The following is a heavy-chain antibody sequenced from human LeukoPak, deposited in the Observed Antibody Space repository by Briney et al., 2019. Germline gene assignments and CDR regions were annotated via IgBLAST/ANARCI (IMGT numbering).Heavy chain of an antibody. D-gene: IGHD3-9*01. Sequence: GGSLILSCAASGFTFETYWMHWVRQAPGKGLVWVSSVSDSGSNTYFAASVKGRFTISRDNSKNTLYLQMNSLKAEDTAVYYCAKNPDYDVLTGTSFDYWGQGALVTVSS. V-gene: IGHV3-23*01. CDR3: AKNPDYDVLTGTSFDY. CDR1: GFTFETYW. J-gene: IGHJ4*02. CDR2: VSDSGSNT.